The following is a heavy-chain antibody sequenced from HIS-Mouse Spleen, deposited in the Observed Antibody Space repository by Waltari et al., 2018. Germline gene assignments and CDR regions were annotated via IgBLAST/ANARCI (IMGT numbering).Heavy chain of an antibody. CDR2: ISWNIGSI. CDR3: VKDMRYSSSYFDY. J-gene: IGHJ4*02. V-gene: IGHV3-9*01. Sequence: EVQLVESGGGLVQPGRSLRLSCAASGFTFDDYAMHWVRQAPGKGLEWVEGISWNIGSIGDADSVKGRFTISRDNAKNSLYLQMNSLRAEDTALYYCVKDMRYSSSYFDYWGQGTLVTVSS. CDR1: GFTFDDYA. D-gene: IGHD6-6*01.